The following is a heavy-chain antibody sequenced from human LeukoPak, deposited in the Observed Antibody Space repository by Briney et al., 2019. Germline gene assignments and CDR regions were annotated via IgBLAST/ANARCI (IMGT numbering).Heavy chain of an antibody. Sequence: PGGSLRLSCVASGLTFGNYGMNWVRQAPGKGLECVSSIGGSGSTTYYADSVRGRFTISRDNSKNSMYLQMSSLRAEYTAIYYFAEVESSYCRIWGQGTLVTVSS. CDR2: IGGSGSTT. D-gene: IGHD3-10*01. J-gene: IGHJ4*02. V-gene: IGHV3-23*01. CDR1: GLTFGNYG. CDR3: AEVESSYCRI.